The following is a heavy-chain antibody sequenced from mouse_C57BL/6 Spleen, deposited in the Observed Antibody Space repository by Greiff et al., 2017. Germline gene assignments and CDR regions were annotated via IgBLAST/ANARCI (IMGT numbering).Heavy chain of an antibody. CDR3: ASGSWDEWFAY. CDR2: IYPGSGST. V-gene: IGHV1-55*01. CDR1: GYTFTSYW. J-gene: IGHJ3*01. Sequence: QVHVKQPGAELVKPGASVKMSCKASGYTFTSYWITWVKQRPGQGLEWIGDIYPGSGSTNYNEKFKSKATLTVDTSSSTAYMQLSSLTSEDSAVYYCASGSWDEWFAYWGQGTLVTVSA. D-gene: IGHD4-1*01.